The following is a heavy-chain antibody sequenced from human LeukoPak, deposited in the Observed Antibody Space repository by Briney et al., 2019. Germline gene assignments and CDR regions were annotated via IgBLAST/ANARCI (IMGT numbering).Heavy chain of an antibody. V-gene: IGHV3-23*01. CDR2: ISGSGGST. CDR1: GFTFSSYA. Sequence: GGSLRLSCAASGFTFSSYAMSWVRQAPGKGLEWVSAISGSGGSTYYADSVKGRFTISRDNSKNALYLQMNSLRAEDTAVYYCARDRSYDFWSGYSTPDYWGQGTLVTVSS. J-gene: IGHJ4*02. D-gene: IGHD3-3*01. CDR3: ARDRSYDFWSGYSTPDY.